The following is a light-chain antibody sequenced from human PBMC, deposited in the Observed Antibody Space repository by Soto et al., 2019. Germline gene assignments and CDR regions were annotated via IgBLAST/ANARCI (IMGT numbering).Light chain of an antibody. CDR3: QVWESSSGHYV. Sequence: SYELTQPPSVSVAPERTATITCGGNNIGGKSVHWYQQRPGQAPVLVVYDDGDRPSGIPERFAGSNSGNTATLTISRVEAGDEADYYCQVWESSSGHYVFGSGTKVTVL. J-gene: IGLJ1*01. CDR2: DDG. V-gene: IGLV3-21*03. CDR1: NIGGKS.